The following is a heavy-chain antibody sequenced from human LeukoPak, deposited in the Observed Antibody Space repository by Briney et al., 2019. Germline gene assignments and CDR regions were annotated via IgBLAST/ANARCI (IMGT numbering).Heavy chain of an antibody. V-gene: IGHV1-69*04. Sequence: GASVMVSCKASGYTFTSYGISWVRQAPGQGLEWMGRIIPILGIANYAQKFQGRVTITADKSTSTAYMELSSLRSEDTAVYYCARSLRIAAAGSTIDYWGQGTLVTVSS. CDR3: ARSLRIAAAGSTIDY. J-gene: IGHJ4*02. D-gene: IGHD6-13*01. CDR1: GYTFTSYG. CDR2: IIPILGIA.